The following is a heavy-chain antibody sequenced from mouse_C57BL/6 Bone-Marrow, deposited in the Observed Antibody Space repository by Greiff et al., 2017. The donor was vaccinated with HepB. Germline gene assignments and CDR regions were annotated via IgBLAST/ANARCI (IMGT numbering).Heavy chain of an antibody. V-gene: IGHV1-82*01. J-gene: IGHJ2*01. CDR3: AREGRGFDY. Sequence: VHLVESGPELVKPGASVKISCKASGYAFSSSWMNWVKQRPGKGLEWIGRIYPGDGDTNYNGKFKGKATLTADKSSSTAYMQLSSLTSEDSAVYFCAREGRGFDYWGQGTTLTVSS. CDR1: GYAFSSSW. CDR2: IYPGDGDT. D-gene: IGHD3-3*01.